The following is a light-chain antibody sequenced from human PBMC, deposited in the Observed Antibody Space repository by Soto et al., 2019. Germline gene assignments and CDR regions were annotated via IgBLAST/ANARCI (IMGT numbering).Light chain of an antibody. V-gene: IGKV3-15*01. J-gene: IGKJ1*01. CDR3: QQYNNWPRT. CDR1: QSVSSSY. CDR2: DAS. Sequence: EIVLTQSPGTLSLSPGEIATLSCRASQSVSSSYLAWYQHKPGQAPRLLIYDASTRATGIPARFSGSGSGTEFTLSISSLQSEDFAVYYCQQYNNWPRTFGQGTKVDI.